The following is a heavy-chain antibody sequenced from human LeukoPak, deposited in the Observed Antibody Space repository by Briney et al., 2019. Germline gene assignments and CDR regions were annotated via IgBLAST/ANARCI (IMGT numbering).Heavy chain of an antibody. CDR3: ARVYSSGWLGYFDY. CDR2: INWNGGST. CDR1: GFTFDDYG. V-gene: IGHV3-20*04. Sequence: GGSLRLSCAASGFTFDDYGMSWVRQAPGKGLEWVSGINWNGGSTGYADSVKGRFTISRDNAKNSLYLQMNSLRAEDTVLYYCARVYSSGWLGYFDYWGQGTLVTVSS. D-gene: IGHD6-19*01. J-gene: IGHJ4*02.